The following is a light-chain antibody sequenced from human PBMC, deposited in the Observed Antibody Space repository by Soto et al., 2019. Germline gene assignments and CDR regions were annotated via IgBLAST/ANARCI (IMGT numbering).Light chain of an antibody. V-gene: IGKV3-11*01. J-gene: IGKJ5*01. CDR3: QQRSNRIT. CDR2: DTS. Sequence: EIVTTQHPAPLSVSQGERATLTCRASQSVAGSLAWYQQKPGQAPRLLIYDTSTRAAAIPARFSGSGSGTDFTLIVSSLEPEDFALYDCQQRSNRITFGQGTRLEIK. CDR1: QSVAGS.